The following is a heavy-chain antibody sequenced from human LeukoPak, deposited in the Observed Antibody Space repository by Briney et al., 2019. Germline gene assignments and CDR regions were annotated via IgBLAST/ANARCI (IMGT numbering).Heavy chain of an antibody. Sequence: PGGSLRLSCAASGFSFSNAWMTWVRQAPGKGLEWVGRIKSISEGGTADYAAPVEGRFTLSRDDSENTVYLQMNSLKTEETAVYYCTTKAFLGYSVEIDPGGQGTLVTVSS. CDR3: TTKAFLGYSVEIDP. D-gene: IGHD2-15*01. J-gene: IGHJ5*02. CDR2: IKSISEGGTA. V-gene: IGHV3-15*01. CDR1: GFSFSNAW.